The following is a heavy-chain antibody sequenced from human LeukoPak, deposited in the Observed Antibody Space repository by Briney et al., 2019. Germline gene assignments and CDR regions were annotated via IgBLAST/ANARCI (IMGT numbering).Heavy chain of an antibody. D-gene: IGHD6-25*01. Sequence: ASVKVSCKASGYTFTSYGISWVRQAPGQGLEWMGWITAYNDNTYYAQKLQGRVTMTTDTSTSTAYMELRSLRSDDTAVYYCARDGRLLGLDYWGQGTLVTVSS. CDR2: ITAYNDNT. J-gene: IGHJ4*02. CDR3: ARDGRLLGLDY. V-gene: IGHV1-18*01. CDR1: GYTFTSYG.